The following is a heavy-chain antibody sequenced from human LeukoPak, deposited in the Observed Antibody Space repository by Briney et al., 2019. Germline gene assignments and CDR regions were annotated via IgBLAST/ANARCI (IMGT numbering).Heavy chain of an antibody. Sequence: GGSLRLSRAASGFTFDDYTMHWVRQAPGKGLEWVSLISWDGGSTYYADSVKGRFTISRDNSKNSLYLQMNSLRTEDTAFYYCAKDIRVAAAGLDYWGQGTLVTVSS. CDR1: GFTFDDYT. D-gene: IGHD6-13*01. CDR2: ISWDGGST. V-gene: IGHV3-43*01. CDR3: AKDIRVAAAGLDY. J-gene: IGHJ4*02.